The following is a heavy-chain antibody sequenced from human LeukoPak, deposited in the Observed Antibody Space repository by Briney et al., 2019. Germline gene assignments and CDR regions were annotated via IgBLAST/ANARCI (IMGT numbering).Heavy chain of an antibody. CDR2: ISWNSGSI. Sequence: GGSLRLSCAASGFTFDDYAMHWVRQAPGKGLEWVSGISWNSGSIGYADSVKGRFTISRDNAKNSLYLQMNSLRAEGTALYYCALARYCSSTSCLNWFDPWGQGTLVTVSS. CDR3: ALARYCSSTSCLNWFDP. J-gene: IGHJ5*02. CDR1: GFTFDDYA. V-gene: IGHV3-9*01. D-gene: IGHD2-2*01.